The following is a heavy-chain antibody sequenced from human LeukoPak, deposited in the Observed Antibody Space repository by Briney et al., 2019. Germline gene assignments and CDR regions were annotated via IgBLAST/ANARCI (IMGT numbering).Heavy chain of an antibody. CDR1: GGSISSHY. J-gene: IGHJ6*03. D-gene: IGHD3/OR15-3a*01. CDR2: IYYSGST. V-gene: IGHV4-59*11. CDR3: ARRTGYLNYYYYYYMDV. Sequence: PSETLSLTCTVSGGSISSHYWSWIPQPPGKGLEWIGYIYYSGSTNYNPSLKSRVTISVDTSRNQFSLKLSSVTAADSAVYYCARRTGYLNYYYYYYMDVWGDGTTVTVSS.